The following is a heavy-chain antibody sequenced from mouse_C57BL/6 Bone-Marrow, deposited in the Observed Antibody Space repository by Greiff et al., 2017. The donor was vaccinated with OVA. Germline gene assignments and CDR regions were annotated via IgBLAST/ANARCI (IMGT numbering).Heavy chain of an antibody. CDR1: GYSITSGYY. D-gene: IGHD1-1*01. V-gene: IGHV3-6*01. CDR3: ARGGIYYYGSTNPFAY. J-gene: IGHJ3*01. CDR2: ISYDGSN. Sequence: EVQLQESGPGLVKPSQSLSLTCSVTGYSITSGYYWNWIRQFPGNKLEWMGYISYDGSNNYNPSLKNRISITLDTSKNQFFLKLNSVTTEDTATYYCARGGIYYYGSTNPFAYWGQGTLVTVSA.